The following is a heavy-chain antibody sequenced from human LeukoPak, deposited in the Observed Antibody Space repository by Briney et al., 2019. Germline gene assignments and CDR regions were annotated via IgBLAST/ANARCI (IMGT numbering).Heavy chain of an antibody. V-gene: IGHV3-30*18. J-gene: IGHJ4*02. D-gene: IGHD6-13*01. CDR1: GFTFSSYG. Sequence: GGSLRLSCAASGFTFSSYGMHWVRQAPGKGLEWVAVISYDGSNKYYADSVKGRFTISRDNSKNTLYLQMNSLRAEDTAVYYCAKDKEERQLVPYYFDYWGQGTLVTVSS. CDR3: AKDKEERQLVPYYFDY. CDR2: ISYDGSNK.